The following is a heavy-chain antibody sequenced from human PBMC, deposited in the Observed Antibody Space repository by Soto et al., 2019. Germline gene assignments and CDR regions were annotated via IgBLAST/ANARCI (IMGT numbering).Heavy chain of an antibody. J-gene: IGHJ6*02. CDR2: ISSSSSYI. Sequence: VGSLRLSCAASGFTFSSYSMNWVRQAPGKGLEWVSSISSSSSYIYYADSVKGRFTISRDNAKNSLYLQMNSLRAEDTAVYYCARVPVAARPPYYYGMDVWGQGTTVTVSS. V-gene: IGHV3-21*01. CDR3: ARVPVAARPPYYYGMDV. D-gene: IGHD6-6*01. CDR1: GFTFSSYS.